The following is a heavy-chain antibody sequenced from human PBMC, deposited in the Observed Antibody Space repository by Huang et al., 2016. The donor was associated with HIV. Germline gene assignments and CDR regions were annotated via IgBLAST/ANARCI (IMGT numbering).Heavy chain of an antibody. Sequence: QVQLQQWGAELLKPSETLSLTCAVSGGSFSGHYWTWIRQPPGGGLGWVGEISDSGSTTYHPSLKSRVTISGDTSQSQFSLKLNSVTAADTAIYYCARMFKYDSGGYWGNDAFNIWGQGTMVTVSS. CDR1: GGSFSGHY. CDR2: ISDSGST. J-gene: IGHJ3*02. CDR3: ARMFKYDSGGYWGNDAFNI. V-gene: IGHV4-34*02. D-gene: IGHD3-22*01.